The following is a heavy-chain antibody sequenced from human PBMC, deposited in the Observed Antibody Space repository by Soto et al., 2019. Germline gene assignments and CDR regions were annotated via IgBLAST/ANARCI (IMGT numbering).Heavy chain of an antibody. D-gene: IGHD2-2*01. V-gene: IGHV4-30-4*01. CDR3: ARASLCGMDV. CDR2: IYYSGNT. Sequence: PSETLSLTCSVSGGSISSGYYYWSWIRQPPGKGLEWIGNIYYSGNTYYNPSLKSRLIISVDTTKNQFSLKLSSVTAADTAVYYCARASLCGMDVWGQGTTVTVSS. J-gene: IGHJ6*02. CDR1: GGSISSGYYY.